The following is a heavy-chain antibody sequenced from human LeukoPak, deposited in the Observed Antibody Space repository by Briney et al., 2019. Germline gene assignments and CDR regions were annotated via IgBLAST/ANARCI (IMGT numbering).Heavy chain of an antibody. CDR3: ARLAYCGGDCSGPSHDY. J-gene: IGHJ4*02. D-gene: IGHD2-21*02. Sequence: EASVKVSCKASGYTFTSYGISWVRQAPGQGLEWMGSISAYNGDTNYAQKLQGRVTVTTDTSTSTAYMELRSLRSDDTAIYYCARLAYCGGDCSGPSHDYWGQGTLVTVSS. V-gene: IGHV1-18*01. CDR1: GYTFTSYG. CDR2: ISAYNGDT.